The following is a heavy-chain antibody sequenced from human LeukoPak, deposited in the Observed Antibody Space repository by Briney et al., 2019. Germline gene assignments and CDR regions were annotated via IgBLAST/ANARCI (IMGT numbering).Heavy chain of an antibody. D-gene: IGHD3-10*01. J-gene: IGHJ5*02. Sequence: ASVKVSCEASGYTFTSYGISWVRQAPGQGLEWMGWISAYNGNTNYAQKLQGRVTMTTDTSTSTAYMELRSLGFDDTAVYYCARDGRGSRSSWFDPWGQGTLVIVSS. V-gene: IGHV1-18*01. CDR1: GYTFTSYG. CDR2: ISAYNGNT. CDR3: ARDGRGSRSSWFDP.